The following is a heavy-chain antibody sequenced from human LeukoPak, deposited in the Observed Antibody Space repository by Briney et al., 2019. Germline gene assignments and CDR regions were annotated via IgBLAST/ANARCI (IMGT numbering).Heavy chain of an antibody. CDR2: IKEDGSKK. CDR3: VRALGSSSADY. J-gene: IGHJ4*02. Sequence: GGSLRLSCGASGFTLSSYWMTWVRQAPGKGLEWVANIKEDGSKKYYVESVRGRFTISRDNAENSLSLQMNSLRGEDTAVYYCVRALGSSSADYWGQGILVTVSS. V-gene: IGHV3-7*01. D-gene: IGHD6-6*01. CDR1: GFTLSSYW.